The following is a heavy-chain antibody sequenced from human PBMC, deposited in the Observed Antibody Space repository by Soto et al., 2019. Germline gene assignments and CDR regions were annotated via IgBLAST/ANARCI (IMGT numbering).Heavy chain of an antibody. CDR2: ISGSGGST. V-gene: IGHV3-23*01. CDR3: ARVSAGIGYCSGGSCYPRY. CDR1: GFTFSSYA. J-gene: IGHJ4*02. D-gene: IGHD2-15*01. Sequence: EVQLLESGGGLVQPGGSLRLSCAASGFTFSSYAMSWVRQAPGKGLEWVSAISGSGGSTYYADSVKGRLTISRDNSRSTLCMQMNSLRAEYTAGYYCARVSAGIGYCSGGSCYPRYWGQGTLVTVSS.